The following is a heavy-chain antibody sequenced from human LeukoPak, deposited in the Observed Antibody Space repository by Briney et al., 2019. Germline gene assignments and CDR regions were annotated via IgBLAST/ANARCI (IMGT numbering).Heavy chain of an antibody. Sequence: GGSLRLSCAASGFTFSSYSMNWVRQAPGKGLEWVSSISSSSSYIYYADSVKGRFTISRDNAKNSLYLQMNSLRAEDTAVYYCAKDEVGGYYYYMDVWGKGTTVTISS. J-gene: IGHJ6*03. CDR3: AKDEVGGYYYYMDV. CDR1: GFTFSSYS. CDR2: ISSSSSYI. D-gene: IGHD1-26*01. V-gene: IGHV3-21*01.